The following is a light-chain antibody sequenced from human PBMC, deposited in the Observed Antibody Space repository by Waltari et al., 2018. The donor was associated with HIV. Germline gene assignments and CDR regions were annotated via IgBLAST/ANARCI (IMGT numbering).Light chain of an antibody. CDR1: SLRSYY. CDR3: NSRDSSDTHVV. CDR2: GKN. V-gene: IGLV3-19*01. Sequence: SSALPQDPAVSVALGQTVRVTCQGNSLRSYYASWYQQKPGQAPVLVIYGKNNRPSGIPDRFSGSSSGNTASLTITGTQAEDEADYYCNSRDSSDTHVVFGGGTKLTVL. J-gene: IGLJ2*01.